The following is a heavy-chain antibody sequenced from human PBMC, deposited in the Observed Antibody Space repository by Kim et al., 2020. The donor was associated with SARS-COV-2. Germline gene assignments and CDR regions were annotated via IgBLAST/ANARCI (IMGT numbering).Heavy chain of an antibody. D-gene: IGHD5-12*01. Sequence: YYSPSLKRRVTISVDTSKNQFSLKLSSVTAADTAGYYCARASRWLQYLDYWGQGTLVTVSS. V-gene: IGHV4-30-2*05. J-gene: IGHJ4*02. CDR3: ARASRWLQYLDY.